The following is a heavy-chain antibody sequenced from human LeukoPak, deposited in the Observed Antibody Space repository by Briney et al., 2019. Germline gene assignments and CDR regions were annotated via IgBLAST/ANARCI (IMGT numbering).Heavy chain of an antibody. CDR1: GFTFSTYA. Sequence: GGSLRLSCAASGFTFSTYAMHWVRQGPQKRLEIVSAIASDGDTYYSEGVRGRFTISRDNSKDTLFLQMGSLRTEDRGVYYCLLGWDYWGQGALVSVSS. CDR2: IASDGDT. CDR3: LLGWDY. V-gene: IGHV3-64*02. D-gene: IGHD2-21*01. J-gene: IGHJ4*02.